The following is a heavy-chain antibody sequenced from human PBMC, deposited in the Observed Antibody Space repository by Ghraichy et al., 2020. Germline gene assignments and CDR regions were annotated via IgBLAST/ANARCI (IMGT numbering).Heavy chain of an antibody. CDR3: ARVACGGGSCYPGGFCFGMYV. CDR1: AGSISSYY. D-gene: IGHD2-15*01. CDR2: IFYSGTT. Sequence: SETLSLTCTVSAGSISSYYWSWIRQSPGKGQEWIGYIFYSGTTTYNPSLKSRVTMSVDTSTNQLSLTLTSVTAADTAVYYCARVACGGGSCYPGGFCFGMYVWGQGTTVTVTS. V-gene: IGHV4-59*01. J-gene: IGHJ6*02.